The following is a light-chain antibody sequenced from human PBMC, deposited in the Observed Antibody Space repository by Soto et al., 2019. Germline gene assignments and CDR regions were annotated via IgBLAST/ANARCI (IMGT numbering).Light chain of an antibody. V-gene: IGLV2-14*03. CDR3: SSYSNSTTLYV. CDR2: DVS. CDR1: SRDVGGYNY. J-gene: IGLJ1*01. Sequence: QSVLTQPASVSGSPGQSITISCTRTSRDVGGYNYVSWYQHHPGKVPKLVIYDVSKRPSGVSDRFSGSKSGNTASLTISGLQAEDEADYYCSSYSNSTTLYVFGTGTKVT.